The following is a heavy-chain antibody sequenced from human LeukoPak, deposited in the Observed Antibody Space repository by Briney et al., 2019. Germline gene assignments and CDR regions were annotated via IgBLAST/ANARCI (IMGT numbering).Heavy chain of an antibody. CDR3: TTLRGYCSGGSCPPAYYGMDV. Sequence: GGSLRLSCAASGITFSNAWMSWVRQAPGKGLEWVGHIKSKTDGGTTDYAAPVKGRFTISRDGSKNTLYLQMNSLKTEDTAVYYCTTLRGYCSGGSCPPAYYGMDVWGQGTTVTVSS. CDR1: GITFSNAW. V-gene: IGHV3-15*01. D-gene: IGHD2-15*01. J-gene: IGHJ6*02. CDR2: IKSKTDGGTT.